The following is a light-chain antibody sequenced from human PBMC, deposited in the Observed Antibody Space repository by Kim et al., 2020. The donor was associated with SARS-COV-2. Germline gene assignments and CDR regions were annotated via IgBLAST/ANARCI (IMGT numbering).Light chain of an antibody. V-gene: IGLV2-11*01. CDR1: ISDVGGYNY. CDR3: CSYAGTYTWV. CDR2: DVS. J-gene: IGLJ3*02. Sequence: GQSVTISCTGTISDVGGYNYVSWYQQHPGKAPKLMIFDVSRRPSGVPDRFSGSKSGNTASLTISGLQAEDEADYHCCSYAGTYTWVFGGGTQLTVL.